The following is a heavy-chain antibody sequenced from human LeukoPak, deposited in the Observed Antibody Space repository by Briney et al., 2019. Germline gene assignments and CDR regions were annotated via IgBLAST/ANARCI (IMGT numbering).Heavy chain of an antibody. V-gene: IGHV4-59*01. CDR3: VAMSLTRFDP. J-gene: IGHJ5*02. Sequence: SETLSLTCTVSGGSISDYYWSWVRLPPGKGLEYIGYIHNDGPTNYSPSLNSRVTISLDASKNQSSLKLTSVTAADSAVYYCVAMSLTRFDPWGQGALVTVSS. CDR2: IHNDGPT. CDR1: GGSISDYY.